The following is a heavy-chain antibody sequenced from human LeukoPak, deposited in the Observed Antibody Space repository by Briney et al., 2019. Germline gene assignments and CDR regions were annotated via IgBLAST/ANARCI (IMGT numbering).Heavy chain of an antibody. J-gene: IGHJ6*02. D-gene: IGHD2-8*01. CDR1: GYTFTSYY. Sequence: GASVKVSCKASGYTFTSYYMHWVRQAPGQGLEWMGIINPSGGSTSYAQKFQGRVIMTRDTSTSTVYMELSSLRSEDTAAYYCARWGGVGMDVWGQGTTLIVSS. CDR2: INPSGGST. CDR3: ARWGGVGMDV. V-gene: IGHV1-46*01.